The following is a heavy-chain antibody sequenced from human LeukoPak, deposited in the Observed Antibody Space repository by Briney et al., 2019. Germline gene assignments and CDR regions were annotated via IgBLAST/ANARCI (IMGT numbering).Heavy chain of an antibody. V-gene: IGHV4-30-4*01. CDR3: ARVIWGDYGDYVYYFDY. J-gene: IGHJ4*02. Sequence: SETLSLTCAVYGGSFSGYYWSWIRQPPGKGLEWIGYIYYSGSTYYNPSLKSRVTISVDTSKNQFSLKLSSVTAADTAVYYCARVIWGDYGDYVYYFDYWGQGTLVTVSS. D-gene: IGHD4-17*01. CDR1: GGSFSGYY. CDR2: IYYSGST.